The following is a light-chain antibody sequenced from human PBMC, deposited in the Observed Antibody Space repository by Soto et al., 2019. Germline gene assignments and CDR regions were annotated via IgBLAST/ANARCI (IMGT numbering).Light chain of an antibody. Sequence: DIQMTQSPSTLSASVGDRVTITCRASQSVSSWLAWYQQKPGKAPKPLIYKASSLESGVPSRFSGSESGTEFTLTISSLQPDDFATYYCQQYSGYSLTFGGGTKVEIK. CDR3: QQYSGYSLT. CDR2: KAS. CDR1: QSVSSW. J-gene: IGKJ4*01. V-gene: IGKV1-5*03.